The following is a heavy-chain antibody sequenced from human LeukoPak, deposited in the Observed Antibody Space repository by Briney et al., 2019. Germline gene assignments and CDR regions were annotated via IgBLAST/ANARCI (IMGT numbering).Heavy chain of an antibody. J-gene: IGHJ4*02. CDR3: ARLRFLEWSPDY. Sequence: GESLKISCKGSGYSFTSYWIGWVRQTPGKGLEWMGIIYPDDSDTRYSPSFQGQVTISADKSISIAYLQWSSLKASDTAMYYCARLRFLEWSPDYWGQGTLVTVSS. V-gene: IGHV5-51*01. CDR1: GYSFTSYW. CDR2: IYPDDSDT. D-gene: IGHD3-3*01.